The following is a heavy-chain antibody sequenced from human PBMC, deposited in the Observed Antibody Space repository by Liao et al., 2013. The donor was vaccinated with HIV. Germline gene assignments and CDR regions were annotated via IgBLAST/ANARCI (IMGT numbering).Heavy chain of an antibody. CDR2: IYGSGGS. CDR3: ARARGGDFDL. CDR1: GGSIGSYY. J-gene: IGHJ2*01. Sequence: QVYLQVSGPGLVKPSETLSLRCSVSGGSIGSYYWSWIRQSAGKELEWIGGIYGSGGSKYNPSLKSRVTISVDTSKNQFSLRLTSVTAADTAVYWCARARGGDFDLWGRGSLLTVSS. V-gene: IGHV4-4*07. D-gene: IGHD3-16*01.